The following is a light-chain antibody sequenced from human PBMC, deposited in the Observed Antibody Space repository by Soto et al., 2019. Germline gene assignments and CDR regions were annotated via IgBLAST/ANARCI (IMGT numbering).Light chain of an antibody. V-gene: IGKV1-6*01. CDR3: LHDALFPYR. Sequence: AIQMTQSPSSLSASVGDTVTFTCRASQAIRNDLGWFQQRPGKPPKLLIYGISILQTGVPSRFGGSGSGTDFTLPIYGLQPEDFATYYCLHDALFPYRFGQGTRLEI. J-gene: IGKJ2*03. CDR2: GIS. CDR1: QAIRND.